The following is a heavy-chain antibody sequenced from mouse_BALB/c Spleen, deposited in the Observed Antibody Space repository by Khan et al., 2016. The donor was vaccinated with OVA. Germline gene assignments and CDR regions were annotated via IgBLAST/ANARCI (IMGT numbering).Heavy chain of an antibody. J-gene: IGHJ3*01. CDR1: GFNIKETS. V-gene: IGHV14-3*02. CDR3: GRLFSHLYGCGWCVY. CDR2: IAPAADKT. D-gene: IGHD1-1*01. Sequence: VQLQQPGAELVKPGASVKLSCTASGFNIKETSIHWVKQRPEQGLEWIGRIAPAADKTENDPKFQDKATIKADTSSTPAYLQLSSLTSEDTAVYYCGRLFSHLYGCGWCVYWGRGTLVTFST.